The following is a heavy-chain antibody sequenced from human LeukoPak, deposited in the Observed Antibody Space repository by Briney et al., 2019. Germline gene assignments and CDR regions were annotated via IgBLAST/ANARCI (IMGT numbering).Heavy chain of an antibody. CDR3: ARDGSSSWYFPFDY. J-gene: IGHJ4*02. V-gene: IGHV3-23*01. CDR1: GFTFSSYA. D-gene: IGHD6-13*01. Sequence: PGGSLRLSCAASGFTFSSYAMSWVRQAPGKGPEWVSAISGSGGSTYYADSVKGRFTISRDNSKNTLWLQMNSLRAEDTAVYYCARDGSSSWYFPFDYWGQGTLVTVSS. CDR2: ISGSGGST.